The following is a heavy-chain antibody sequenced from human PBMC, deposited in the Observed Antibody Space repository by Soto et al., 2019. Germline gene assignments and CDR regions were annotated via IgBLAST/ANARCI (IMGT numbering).Heavy chain of an antibody. J-gene: IGHJ6*03. CDR1: GFTFSGSA. CDR3: TRQVVPAAGHYYYYYYMDV. D-gene: IGHD2-2*01. V-gene: IGHV3-73*01. CDR2: IRSKANSYAT. Sequence: EVQLVESGGGLVQPGGSLKLSCAASGFTFSGSAMHWVRQASGKGLEWVGRIRSKANSYATAYAASVKGRFTISRDDSKNTAYLQMNSLKTEDTAVYYCTRQVVPAAGHYYYYYYMDVWGKGTTVTVSS.